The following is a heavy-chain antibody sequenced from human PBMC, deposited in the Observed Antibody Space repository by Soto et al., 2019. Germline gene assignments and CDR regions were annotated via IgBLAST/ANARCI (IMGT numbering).Heavy chain of an antibody. J-gene: IGHJ3*02. CDR1: GFTFSSYA. V-gene: IGHV3-23*01. CDR3: AKDAGEWVEPWLKRIGAFDI. CDR2: ISGSGGST. D-gene: IGHD7-27*01. Sequence: GGSLRLSCAASGFTFSSYAMSWVRQAPGKGLEWVSAISGSGGSTYYADSVKGRFTISRDNSKNTLYLQMNSLRAEDTAVYYWAKDAGEWVEPWLKRIGAFDIWGQGTMVTVSS.